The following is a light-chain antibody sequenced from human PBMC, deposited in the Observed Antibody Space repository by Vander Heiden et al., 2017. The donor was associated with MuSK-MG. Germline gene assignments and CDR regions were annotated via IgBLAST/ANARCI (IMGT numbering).Light chain of an antibody. CDR2: QDS. V-gene: IGLV3-1*01. Sequence: SYELTQPPSVSVSPGPPASITCSGDKLGDKYACWYQQKPGQFPVLVIYQDSKRPSGSPERFSGSNSGNTATLTISGTQAMDEADYYCQAWDSSTVVFGGGTKLTVL. CDR3: QAWDSSTVV. J-gene: IGLJ2*01. CDR1: KLGDKY.